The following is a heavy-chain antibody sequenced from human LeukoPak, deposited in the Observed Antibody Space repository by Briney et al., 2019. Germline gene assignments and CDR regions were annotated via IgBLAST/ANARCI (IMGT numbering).Heavy chain of an antibody. CDR1: GGSISSYY. CDR2: IYTSGST. V-gene: IGHV4-4*09. D-gene: IGHD5-24*01. J-gene: IGHJ6*03. Sequence: SETLSLTCTVSGGSISSYYWSWIRQPPGKGLEWIGYIYTSGSTNYNPSLKSRVTISVDTSKNQFSLKLSSVTAADTAVYYCARRSCRDGYPQAYYYMDVWGKGTTVTVSS. CDR3: ARRSCRDGYPQAYYYMDV.